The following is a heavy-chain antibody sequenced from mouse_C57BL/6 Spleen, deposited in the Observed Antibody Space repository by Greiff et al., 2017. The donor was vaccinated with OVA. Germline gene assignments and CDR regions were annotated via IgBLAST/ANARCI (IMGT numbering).Heavy chain of an antibody. CDR2: ISSGGSYT. V-gene: IGHV5-6*02. D-gene: IGHD4-1*02. Sequence: EVMLVESGGDLVKPGGSLKLSCAASGFTFSSYGMSWVRQTPDKRLEWVATISSGGSYTYYPDSVKGRFTISRDNAKNTLYLQMSSLKSEDTAMYYCASQLGRGAMDYWGQGTSVTVSS. J-gene: IGHJ4*01. CDR1: GFTFSSYG. CDR3: ASQLGRGAMDY.